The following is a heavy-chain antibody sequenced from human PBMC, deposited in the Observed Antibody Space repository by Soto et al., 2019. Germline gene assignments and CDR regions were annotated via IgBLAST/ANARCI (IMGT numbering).Heavy chain of an antibody. CDR1: GFTFGDYA. CDR2: IRSKAYGGTT. CDR3: TKRYFGGLDAFDI. Sequence: GGSLRLSCTASGFTFGDYAMSWFRQAPGKGLEWVGFIRSKAYGGTTEYAASVKGRFTISRDDSKNIAYLQMNSLKTEDTAVYYCTKRYFGGLDAFDIWGQGTMVTVSS. V-gene: IGHV3-49*03. J-gene: IGHJ3*02. D-gene: IGHD3-9*01.